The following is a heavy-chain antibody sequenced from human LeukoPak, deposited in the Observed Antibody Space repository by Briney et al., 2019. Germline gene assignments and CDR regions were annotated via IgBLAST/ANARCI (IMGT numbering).Heavy chain of an antibody. D-gene: IGHD4-23*01. Sequence: SETLSLTCTVSGGSISSGDYYWSWIRQPPGKGLEWIGYIYYSGSTYYNPSLKSRVTISVDTSKNQFSLKLSSVTAADTAVYYCARHSTTVVTSGRAFDIWGQGTMVTVSS. CDR1: GGSISSGDYY. CDR3: ARHSTTVVTSGRAFDI. CDR2: IYYSGST. J-gene: IGHJ3*02. V-gene: IGHV4-30-4*08.